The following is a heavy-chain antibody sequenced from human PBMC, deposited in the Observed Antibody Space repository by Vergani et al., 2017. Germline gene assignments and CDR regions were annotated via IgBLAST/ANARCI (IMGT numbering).Heavy chain of an antibody. D-gene: IGHD2-21*02. Sequence: QMQLVESGGGVIQPGGSLRLSCAASGFTFSSYGMQWVRQAPGKGLEWVALIDFKGNDAYYTDSVRGRFIISRDTSKNTLYLQMNSLRVEDTALYYCARDCPGGGGDCAAGWYFDLWGRGTLVTVSS. CDR2: IDFKGNDA. V-gene: IGHV3-30*02. J-gene: IGHJ2*01. CDR1: GFTFSSYG. CDR3: ARDCPGGGGDCAAGWYFDL.